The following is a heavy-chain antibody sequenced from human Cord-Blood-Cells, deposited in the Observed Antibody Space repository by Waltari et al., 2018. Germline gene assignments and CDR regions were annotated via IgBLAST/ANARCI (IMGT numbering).Heavy chain of an antibody. Sequence: EVQLVESGGGLVQPGGSLRLSCAASGFTFSSYSMNWVRQAPGKGLEWVSYISSSISTIYYADSVKGRFTISRDNAKNSLYLQMNSLRDEDTAVYYCARDLGYDSSHSYFDYWGQGTLVTVSS. J-gene: IGHJ4*02. V-gene: IGHV3-48*02. CDR3: ARDLGYDSSHSYFDY. CDR1: GFTFSSYS. D-gene: IGHD3-22*01. CDR2: ISSSISTI.